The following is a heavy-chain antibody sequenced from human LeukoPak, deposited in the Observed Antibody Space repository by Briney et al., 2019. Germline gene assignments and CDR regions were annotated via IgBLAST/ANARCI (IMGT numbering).Heavy chain of an antibody. Sequence: PGGSLRLSCAASGFTFSSYSMNWVRQAPGKGLEWVSSISSSSSYIYYADSVKGRFTISRDNAKNSLCLQMNSLRAEDTAVYYCAREYSSSWYLSPFDYWGQGTLVTVSS. J-gene: IGHJ4*02. V-gene: IGHV3-21*01. D-gene: IGHD6-13*01. CDR1: GFTFSSYS. CDR3: AREYSSSWYLSPFDY. CDR2: ISSSSSYI.